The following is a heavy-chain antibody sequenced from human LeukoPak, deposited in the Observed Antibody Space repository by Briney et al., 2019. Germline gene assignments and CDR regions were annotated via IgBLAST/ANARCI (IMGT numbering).Heavy chain of an antibody. CDR2: IRYDGSNK. Sequence: GGSLRLSCAASGFTFSSYGMHWVRQAPGKGLEWVAFIRYDGSNKYYADSVKGRFTISRDNSKNTLYLHVNSLRPEDTAVYYCARGGYSSTLYGRYQHWGQGTLVTVSP. CDR3: ARGGYSSTLYGRYQH. CDR1: GFTFSSYG. D-gene: IGHD6-13*01. V-gene: IGHV3-30*02. J-gene: IGHJ1*01.